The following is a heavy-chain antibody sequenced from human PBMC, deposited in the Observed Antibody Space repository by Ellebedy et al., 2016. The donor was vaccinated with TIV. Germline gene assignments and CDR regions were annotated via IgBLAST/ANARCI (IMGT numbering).Heavy chain of an antibody. CDR1: GYSFASYW. Sequence: AASVKVSCKGSGYSFASYWISWVRQAPGQGLEWMGWISVYNGDTKYSQKFQGRANMTTDTSTTTVYMELRSLRSDDTAIYYCARDLRGSLKGGYWGQGTLVTVSS. V-gene: IGHV1-18*01. CDR3: ARDLRGSLKGGY. CDR2: ISVYNGDT. D-gene: IGHD3-16*01. J-gene: IGHJ4*02.